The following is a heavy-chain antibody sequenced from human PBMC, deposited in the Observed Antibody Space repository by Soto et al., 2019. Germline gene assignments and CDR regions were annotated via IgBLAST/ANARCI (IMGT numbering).Heavy chain of an antibody. CDR1: GFTFGDSY. Sequence: GSLRLSCAGSGFTFGDSYMSWIRQAPGKGLEWLSYISPGSRYPAYADSVKGRFSISRDNAKRSLYLQMMSLTAEDTAIYYCVNGGGGGLFDPWGQGTMVTVSS. CDR2: ISPGSRYP. V-gene: IGHV3-11*03. D-gene: IGHD2-15*01. CDR3: VNGGGGGLFDP. J-gene: IGHJ5*02.